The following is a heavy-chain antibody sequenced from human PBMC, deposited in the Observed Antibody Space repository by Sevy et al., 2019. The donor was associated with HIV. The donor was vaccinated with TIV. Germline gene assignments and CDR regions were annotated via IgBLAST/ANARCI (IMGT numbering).Heavy chain of an antibody. Sequence: SETLSLTCTVSGGSISSYYWSWIRQPPGKGLEWIGYIYYSGSTNYNPSLKSRVTISVDTSKNQFSLKLSSVTAADTAVYYCARMDYDFWSGYYTLYYYYGMDVWGQGTTVTVSS. CDR3: ARMDYDFWSGYYTLYYYYGMDV. CDR2: IYYSGST. J-gene: IGHJ6*02. CDR1: GGSISSYY. V-gene: IGHV4-59*01. D-gene: IGHD3-3*01.